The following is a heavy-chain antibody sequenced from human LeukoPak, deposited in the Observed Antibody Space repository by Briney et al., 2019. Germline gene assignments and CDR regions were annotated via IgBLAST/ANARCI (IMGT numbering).Heavy chain of an antibody. V-gene: IGHV4-59*01. CDR1: GGSISSYY. Sequence: PSETLSLTCTVSGGSISSYYWSWIRQPPGKGLEWIGYIYYSGSTNYNPSLKSRVTISVDTSKNQFSLKLSSVTAADTAVYYCARARLLWFGKYYFDYWGQGTLVTVSS. D-gene: IGHD3-10*01. CDR3: ARARLLWFGKYYFDY. CDR2: IYYSGST. J-gene: IGHJ4*02.